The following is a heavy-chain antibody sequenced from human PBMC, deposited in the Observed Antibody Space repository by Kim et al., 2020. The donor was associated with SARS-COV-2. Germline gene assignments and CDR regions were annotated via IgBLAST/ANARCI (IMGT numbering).Heavy chain of an antibody. CDR3: ARSVMSRDGMDV. Sequence: GGSLRLSCAASGFTVSRNYMSWVRQAPGKGLEWVSVIYSGGSTFYADSVKGRFTISRDNSKNTLYLQMNSLRAEDTAVYYCARSVMSRDGMDVWGQGTTVTVSS. J-gene: IGHJ6*02. V-gene: IGHV3-66*01. CDR1: GFTVSRNY. D-gene: IGHD3-16*01. CDR2: IYSGGST.